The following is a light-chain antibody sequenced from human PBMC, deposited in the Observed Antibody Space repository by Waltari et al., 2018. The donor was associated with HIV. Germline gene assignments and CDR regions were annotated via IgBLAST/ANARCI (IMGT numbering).Light chain of an antibody. CDR2: WAS. V-gene: IGKV4-1*01. J-gene: IGKJ1*01. CDR3: QQFYTTTWS. CDR1: QSLLYSSHNKNY. Sequence: DIVVTQSPDSLAVSLGGRAAMNCKSTQSLLYSSHNKNYLAWYQKKPGQPPKLLIYWASTRASGVPARFSGSGSGTNFTLTINGLQAEDVAIYYCQQFYTTTWSFGPGTRVEI.